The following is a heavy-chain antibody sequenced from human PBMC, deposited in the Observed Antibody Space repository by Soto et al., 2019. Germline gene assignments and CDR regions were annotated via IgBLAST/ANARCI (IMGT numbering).Heavy chain of an antibody. CDR2: IIPIFGTA. CDR1: GGTFGSYA. V-gene: IGHV1-69*01. Sequence: QVQLVQSGAEVKKPGSSVKVSCKASGGTFGSYAISWVRQAPGQGLEWMGGIIPIFGTANYAQKFQGRVTITADESTSTAYMELSRLRSEDTAVYYCAGSANFDSSGYYYFDYWGQGTLVTVSS. CDR3: AGSANFDSSGYYYFDY. J-gene: IGHJ4*02. D-gene: IGHD3-22*01.